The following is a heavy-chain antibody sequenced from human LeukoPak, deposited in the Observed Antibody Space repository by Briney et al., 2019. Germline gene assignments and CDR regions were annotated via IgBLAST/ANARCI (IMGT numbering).Heavy chain of an antibody. CDR3: ANNFDY. Sequence: GGSLSLSCAASGFTFSNYGMHWVRQAPGKGLEWVAVIWHDGNNKYYADSVKGRFTISRDNSKNTLYLQMNSLRAEDTAVYYCANNFDYWGQGTLVTVSS. V-gene: IGHV3-33*06. CDR1: GFTFSNYG. CDR2: IWHDGNNK. J-gene: IGHJ4*02.